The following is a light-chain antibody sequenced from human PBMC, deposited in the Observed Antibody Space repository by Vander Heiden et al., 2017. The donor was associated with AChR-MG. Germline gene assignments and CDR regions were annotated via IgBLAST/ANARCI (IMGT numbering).Light chain of an antibody. CDR3: GTWDTSLRAVV. V-gene: IGLV1-51*02. CDR1: SSNIGNNY. Sequence: QSVLTQPPSVSAAPGQMVTIPCPGSSSNIGNNYGSWYQHVPGTAPRLLIYQDNKRPSGIPDRFSGSKSGTSATLGIAGLQTGDEADYYCGTWDTSLRAVVFGGGTKLTVL. CDR2: QDN. J-gene: IGLJ3*02.